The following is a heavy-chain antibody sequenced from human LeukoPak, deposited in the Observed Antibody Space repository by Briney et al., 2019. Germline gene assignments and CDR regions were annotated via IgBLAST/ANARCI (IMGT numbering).Heavy chain of an antibody. CDR2: IRYDGSNK. D-gene: IGHD6-13*01. Sequence: PGGSLRLSCAASGFTFSSYSMNWVRQAPGKGLEWVAFIRYDGSNKYYADSLKGRFTISRDNSNNTLYLQMNSLRAEDTAVYYCARDRIAAAGTFDYWGQGTLVTVSS. CDR3: ARDRIAAAGTFDY. V-gene: IGHV3-30*02. CDR1: GFTFSSYS. J-gene: IGHJ4*02.